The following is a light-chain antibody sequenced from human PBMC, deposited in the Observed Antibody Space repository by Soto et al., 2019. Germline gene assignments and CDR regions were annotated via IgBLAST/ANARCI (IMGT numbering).Light chain of an antibody. CDR1: QAINTA. V-gene: IGKV1-13*02. Sequence: AIHLTQSPTSLSASVGDKVTITCRSSQAINTALAWYQEKPGKTPDLLMYDASRLINGVPSRFSGSGSGTDFTLTISSLQPEAFAIYYCQQFNGFPLTFGGGTKVAI. CDR3: QQFNGFPLT. J-gene: IGKJ4*01. CDR2: DAS.